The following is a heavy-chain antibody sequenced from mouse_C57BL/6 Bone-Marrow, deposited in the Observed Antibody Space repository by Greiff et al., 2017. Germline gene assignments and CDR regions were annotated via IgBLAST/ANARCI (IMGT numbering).Heavy chain of an antibody. Sequence: LQQSEGGLVQPGSSMKLSCTASGFTFSDYYMAWVRQVPEKGLEWVANINYDGSSTYYLDSLKSRFIISRDNAKNLLYLQRSSLQSEETATYYCAREYFDYWGQGTTLTVSS. J-gene: IGHJ2*01. V-gene: IGHV5-16*01. CDR2: INYDGSST. CDR3: AREYFDY. CDR1: GFTFSDYY.